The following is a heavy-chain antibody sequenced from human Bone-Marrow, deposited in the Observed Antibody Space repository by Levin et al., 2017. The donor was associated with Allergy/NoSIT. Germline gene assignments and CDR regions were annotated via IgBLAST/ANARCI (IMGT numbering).Heavy chain of an antibody. D-gene: IGHD3-22*01. Sequence: LSLTCAVSGFSFSDAWMNWVRQAPGKGLEWVGRIKTKSDGGTTDYTAPVKGRFTISRDDSKNTLYLQMNSLKTEDTAVYYCTTVGYDSSGFYYQHGYWGQGTLVTVSS. CDR3: TTVGYDSSGFYYQHGY. J-gene: IGHJ4*02. CDR2: IKTKSDGGTT. V-gene: IGHV3-15*07. CDR1: GFSFSDAW.